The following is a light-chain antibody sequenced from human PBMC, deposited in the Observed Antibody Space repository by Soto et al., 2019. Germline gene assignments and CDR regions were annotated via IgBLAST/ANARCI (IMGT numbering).Light chain of an antibody. Sequence: DIVMTQSPLSLPVTPGEPASISCNSSQSLLQSNGYNYLDWYLQKPGRSPQLLIYFGSYRASGVPDRFSGCGSGTDFTLKIRRVEAEDVAVYYCMQAQQTPPTVGQGTKVEIK. CDR3: MQAQQTPPT. J-gene: IGKJ1*01. V-gene: IGKV2-28*01. CDR2: FGS. CDR1: QSLLQSNGYNY.